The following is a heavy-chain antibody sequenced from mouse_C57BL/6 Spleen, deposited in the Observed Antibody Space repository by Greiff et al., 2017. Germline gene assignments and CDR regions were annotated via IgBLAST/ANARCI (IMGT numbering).Heavy chain of an antibody. CDR3: ARESDSGDFYV. V-gene: IGHV5-4*01. D-gene: IGHD2-13*01. CDR2: ISAGGSYT. J-gene: IGHJ1*03. CDR1: GFTFSSYA. Sequence: EVKLQQSGGGLVKPGGSLKLSCAASGFTFSSYAMSWVRQTPEKRLEWVAPISAGGSYTYYPDHVKGRFTISRDNAKNTVYLQMSHLTSEDTAMYYCARESDSGDFYVWGTGTTVTVSS.